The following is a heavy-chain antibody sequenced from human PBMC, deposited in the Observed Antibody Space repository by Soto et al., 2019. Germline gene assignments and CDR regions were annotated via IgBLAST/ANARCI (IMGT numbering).Heavy chain of an antibody. J-gene: IGHJ2*01. CDR1: GFSLSTSGMC. CDR2: IDWDDDK. D-gene: IGHD6-13*01. Sequence: ESGPTLVNPTQTLTLTCTFSGFSLSTSGMCVSWIRQPPGKALEWLALIDWDDDKYYSTSLKTRLTISKDTSKNQVVLTMTNMDPVDTATYYCARIQAAAGPFYFDLWGRGTLVTVSS. CDR3: ARIQAAAGPFYFDL. V-gene: IGHV2-70*01.